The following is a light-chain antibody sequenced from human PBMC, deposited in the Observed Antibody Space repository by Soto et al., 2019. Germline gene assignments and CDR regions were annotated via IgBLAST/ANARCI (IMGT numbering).Light chain of an antibody. CDR1: SSNIGAGYD. CDR2: GNS. J-gene: IGLJ2*01. V-gene: IGLV1-40*01. Sequence: QSVLTQPPSVSGAPGQRVTISCTGSSSNIGAGYDVHWYQQLPGTAPRLLIYGNSNRPSGVPDRFSGSKSGTSASLAITGLQAEDADDYYCQSYDSSLSGSVFGGGTKVTVL. CDR3: QSYDSSLSGSV.